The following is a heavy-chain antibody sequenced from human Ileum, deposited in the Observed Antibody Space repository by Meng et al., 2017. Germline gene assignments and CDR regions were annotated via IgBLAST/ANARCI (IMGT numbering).Heavy chain of an antibody. CDR3: ARVSQRDGYNSANFDY. D-gene: IGHD5-24*01. Sequence: QVQPPDAGPGLVKPSGTLSLTCAVSGGSISTGNWWSWLRQSPGQGLEWIGEIYHTGSTTYNPSLESRVTVSVDKSNNQFSLRLTSATAADTAVYYCARVSQRDGYNSANFDYWGQGALVTVSS. CDR1: GGSISTGNW. J-gene: IGHJ4*02. CDR2: IYHTGST. V-gene: IGHV4-4*02.